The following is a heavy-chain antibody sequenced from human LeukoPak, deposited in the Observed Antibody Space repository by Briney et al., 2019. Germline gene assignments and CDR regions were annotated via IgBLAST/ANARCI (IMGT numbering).Heavy chain of an antibody. CDR1: GASLSGYY. CDR2: MYYSGSA. D-gene: IGHD6-13*01. CDR3: ASSSSGAYFDY. Sequence: SETLSLTCAVYGASLSGYYWTWIRQPPGKGLQWIGYMYYSGSAYYNPSLKSRATISVDTSKNQFSLNLSSVSAADTAVYYCASSSSGAYFDYWGQGTLVTVSS. J-gene: IGHJ4*02. V-gene: IGHV4-34*11.